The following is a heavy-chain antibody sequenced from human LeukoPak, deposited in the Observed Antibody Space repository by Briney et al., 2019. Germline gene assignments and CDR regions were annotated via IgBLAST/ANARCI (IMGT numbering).Heavy chain of an antibody. D-gene: IGHD5-12*01. CDR1: GGPISGYF. V-gene: IGHV4-4*07. CDR2: MYSTGSN. J-gene: IGHJ4*02. CDR3: AREPTSGREPTSGRPLDY. Sequence: SETLSLTCTVSGGPISGYFWTWLRQPAGKGLEWIGRMYSTGSNNYNPSLKSRVTMSLDTSKNHFSLNLTSVTAADTAVYYCAREPTSGREPTSGRPLDYWGQGTLVTVSS.